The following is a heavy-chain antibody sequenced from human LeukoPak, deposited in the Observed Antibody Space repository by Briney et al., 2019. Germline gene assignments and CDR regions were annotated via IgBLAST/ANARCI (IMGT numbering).Heavy chain of an antibody. D-gene: IGHD3-22*01. Sequence: PGGSLRLSCAASGFTFSDYWMSWVRQAPGKGLEWVSAISGSGGSTYYADSVKGRFTISRDNSKNTLYLQMNSLRAEDTAVYYCAKRKYYYDSSGSLDYWGQGTLVTVSS. J-gene: IGHJ4*02. CDR1: GFTFSDYW. CDR3: AKRKYYYDSSGSLDY. V-gene: IGHV3-23*01. CDR2: ISGSGGST.